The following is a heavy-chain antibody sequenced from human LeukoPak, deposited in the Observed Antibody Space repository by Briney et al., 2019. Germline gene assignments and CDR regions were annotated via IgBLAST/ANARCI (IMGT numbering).Heavy chain of an antibody. J-gene: IGHJ4*02. D-gene: IGHD3-16*01. CDR3: ARSQGGERHFDY. CDR1: GFTFSSYA. V-gene: IGHV3-30-3*01. Sequence: GGSLRHSCAASGFTFSSYAMHWVRQAPGKGLEWVAVISYDGSNKYYADSVKGRFTISRDNSKNTLYLQMNSLRAEDTAVYYCARSQGGERHFDYWGQGTLVTVSS. CDR2: ISYDGSNK.